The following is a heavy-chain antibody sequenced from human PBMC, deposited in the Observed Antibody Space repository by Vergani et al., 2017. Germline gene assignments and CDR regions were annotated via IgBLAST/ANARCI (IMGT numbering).Heavy chain of an antibody. CDR2: IYYSGST. J-gene: IGHJ6*03. CDR3: ATEHLYYMDV. CDR1: GGSISSYY. V-gene: IGHV4-59*01. Sequence: QVQLQESGPGLVKPSETLSLTCTVSGGSISSYYWSWIRQPPGKGLEWIGYIYYSGSTNYNPSLKSRVTISVDTSKNQFSLKLSSVTAADTAVYYCATEHLYYMDVWGKGTTVTVSS.